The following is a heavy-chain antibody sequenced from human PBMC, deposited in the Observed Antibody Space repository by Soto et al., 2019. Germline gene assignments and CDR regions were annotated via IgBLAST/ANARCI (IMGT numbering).Heavy chain of an antibody. D-gene: IGHD1-26*01. CDR1: GLIFSDYA. Sequence: EVQLLESGGNLVQPGGSLRLSCAASGLIFSDYAMSWVRQAPGKGLECVACISGSGGDKFYADSVKGRFTSSRDNSNNTRALHMNSLRVDDTALDFCAKDRFGIVGPVDYWGQGTLVTVSS. V-gene: IGHV3-23*01. CDR3: AKDRFGIVGPVDY. CDR2: ISGSGGDK. J-gene: IGHJ4*02.